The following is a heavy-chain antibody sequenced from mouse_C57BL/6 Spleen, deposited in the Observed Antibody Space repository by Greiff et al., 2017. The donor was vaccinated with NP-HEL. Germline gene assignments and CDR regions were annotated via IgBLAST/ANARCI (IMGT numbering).Heavy chain of an antibody. Sequence: QVQLQQPGAELVMPGASVKLSCKASGYTFTSYWMHWVKQRPGQGLEWIGEIDPSDSYTNYNQKFKGKSTLTVDKSSSTAYMQLSSLTSEDSAVYYCARKGSRGGFAYWGQGTLVNVSA. CDR2: IDPSDSYT. D-gene: IGHD3-3*01. CDR3: ARKGSRGGFAY. V-gene: IGHV1-69*01. CDR1: GYTFTSYW. J-gene: IGHJ3*01.